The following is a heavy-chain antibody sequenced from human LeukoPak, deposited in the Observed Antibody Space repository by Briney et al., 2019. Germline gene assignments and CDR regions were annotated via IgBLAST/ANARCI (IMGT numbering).Heavy chain of an antibody. V-gene: IGHV3-30-3*01. CDR1: GFTFSSYA. J-gene: IGHJ4*02. Sequence: SGGSLRLSCAASGFTFSSYAMYWVRQAPGKGLEWVAVISYDGSNKYYADSVKGRFTISRDNSKNTLYLQMNSLRAEDTAVYYCAKDAGYCSSTSCPLYWGQGTLVTVSS. D-gene: IGHD2-2*01. CDR3: AKDAGYCSSTSCPLY. CDR2: ISYDGSNK.